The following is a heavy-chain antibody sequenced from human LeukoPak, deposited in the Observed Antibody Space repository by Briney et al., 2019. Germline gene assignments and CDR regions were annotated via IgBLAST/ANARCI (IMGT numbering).Heavy chain of an antibody. CDR2: INAGNGNT. Sequence: ASVKVSCKTSGYTFTNFAIHWVRQAPGQRLEWMGWINAGNGNTKYSQKFQGRVTITRDTSASTAYMELSSLRSEDTAVYYCARHVRYYFDYWGQGTLVTVSS. CDR3: ARHVRYYFDY. CDR1: GYTFTNFA. J-gene: IGHJ4*01. V-gene: IGHV1-3*01.